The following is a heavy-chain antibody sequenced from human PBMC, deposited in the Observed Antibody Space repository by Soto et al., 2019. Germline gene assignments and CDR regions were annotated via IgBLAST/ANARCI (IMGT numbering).Heavy chain of an antibody. D-gene: IGHD6-6*01. Sequence: EVQLVESGGGLVQPGRSLRLSCAASGFTFDDYAMHWVRQAPGKGLEWVSGVSWNSDKIGYADSVKGRLTISRDHAKNSLYLQMNSHTTEDTALYYCATAAAYSSSTSDYDYSYMDVWGKGTTVTASS. J-gene: IGHJ6*03. CDR1: GFTFDDYA. CDR2: VSWNSDKI. CDR3: ATAAAYSSSTSDYDYSYMDV. V-gene: IGHV3-9*01.